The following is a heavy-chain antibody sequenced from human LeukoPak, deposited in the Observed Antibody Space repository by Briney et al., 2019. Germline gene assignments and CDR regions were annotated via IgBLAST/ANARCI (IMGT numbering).Heavy chain of an antibody. V-gene: IGHV3-48*01. J-gene: IGHJ4*02. CDR1: GFTFSSYN. Sequence: GGSLRLSCAASGFTFSSYNMNGVRQAPGKGLEWVSYISSSGSNIYYADSVKGRFTISRDNAKNSLYLQMNSLRADDTAVYYCARVNPTYDYWGQGTLVTVSS. CDR3: ARVNPTYDY. CDR2: ISSSGSNI.